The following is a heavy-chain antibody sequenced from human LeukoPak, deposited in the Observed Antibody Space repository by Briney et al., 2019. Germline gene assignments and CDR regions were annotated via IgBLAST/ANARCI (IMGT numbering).Heavy chain of an antibody. J-gene: IGHJ4*02. CDR3: ARAMVRGVSPFDY. V-gene: IGHV4-39*01. Sequence: SDTLSLTCTVSGGSISSSSYYWGWIRQPPGKGLEWIGSIYYSGSTYYNPSLKSRVTISVDTSKNQFSLKLSSVTAADTAVYYCARAMVRGVSPFDYWGQGTLVTVSS. CDR2: IYYSGST. CDR1: GGSISSSSYY. D-gene: IGHD3-10*01.